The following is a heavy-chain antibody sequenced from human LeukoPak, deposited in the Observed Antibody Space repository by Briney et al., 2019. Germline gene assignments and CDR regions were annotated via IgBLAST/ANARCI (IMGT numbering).Heavy chain of an antibody. J-gene: IGHJ5*02. CDR1: GGSVSSGSYY. Sequence: SETLSLTCTVSGGSVSSGSYYWSWIRQPPGKGLEWIGYIYYSGSTNYNPSLRSRVTISVDMSKNQFSLNLNSVTAADTAVYYCASRRKDLNWFDPWGQGTLVTVSS. V-gene: IGHV4-61*01. CDR3: ASRRKDLNWFDP. CDR2: IYYSGST.